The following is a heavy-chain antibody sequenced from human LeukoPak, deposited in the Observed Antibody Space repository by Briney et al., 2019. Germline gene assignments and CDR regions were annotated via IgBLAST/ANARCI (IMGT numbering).Heavy chain of an antibody. CDR3: AKVTKDSSGWYMLL. CDR1: GYTFTGYY. Sequence: ASVKVSCKASGYTFTGYYMHWVRRAPGQGLEWMGWINPNSGGTYYAQKFQGRVTMTRDTSISTAYMELSRLRSDDTAVYYCAKVTKDSSGWYMLLWGQGTLVTVSS. J-gene: IGHJ4*02. V-gene: IGHV1-2*02. D-gene: IGHD6-19*01. CDR2: INPNSGGT.